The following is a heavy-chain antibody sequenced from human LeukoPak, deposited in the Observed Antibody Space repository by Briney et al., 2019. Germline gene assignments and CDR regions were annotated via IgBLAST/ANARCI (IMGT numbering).Heavy chain of an antibody. D-gene: IGHD4/OR15-4a*01. V-gene: IGHV3-30*03. CDR1: GFTLNNYG. CDR2: ISYDGSYK. CDR3: ARRAGAYSHPYDY. J-gene: IGHJ4*02. Sequence: PGVSLRLSCAASGFTLNNYGMHWVRQAPGKGLDWVAVISYDGSYKYYGDSVKGRFTISRDNSKNTLYLQMNSLRAEDTAVYYCARRAGAYSHPYDYWGQGTLVTVSS.